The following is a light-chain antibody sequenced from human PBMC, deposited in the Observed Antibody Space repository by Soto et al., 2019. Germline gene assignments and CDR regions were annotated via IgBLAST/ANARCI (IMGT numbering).Light chain of an antibody. Sequence: EVVLTQSPATLSLSPGERAILSCRASQSVGFQLAWYQQTPGQAPRLLISDASTRATGIPARFSGSGSGTDFTLIISSLEPEDFALYYCQQRSDWPLTFGGGTKVDI. CDR3: QQRSDWPLT. CDR2: DAS. CDR1: QSVGFQ. V-gene: IGKV3-11*01. J-gene: IGKJ4*01.